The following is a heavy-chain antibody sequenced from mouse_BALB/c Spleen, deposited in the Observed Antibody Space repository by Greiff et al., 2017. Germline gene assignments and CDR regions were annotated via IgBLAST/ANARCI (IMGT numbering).Heavy chain of an antibody. CDR1: GYTFTSYW. CDR2: IYPSDSYT. D-gene: IGHD2-1*01. J-gene: IGHJ2*01. Sequence: QVQLQQPGAELVRPGASVKLSCKASGYTFTSYWINWVKQRPGQGLEWIGNIYPSDSYTNYNQKFKDKATLTVDKSSSTAYMQLSSPTSEDSAVYYCTRSLYYGNHYYFDYWGQGTTLTVSS. CDR3: TRSLYYGNHYYFDY. V-gene: IGHV1-69*02.